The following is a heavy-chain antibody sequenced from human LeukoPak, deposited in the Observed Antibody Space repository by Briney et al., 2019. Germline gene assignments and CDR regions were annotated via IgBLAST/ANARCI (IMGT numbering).Heavy chain of an antibody. CDR1: GFTFSSFA. D-gene: IGHD3-10*01. Sequence: GGSLRLSCAASGFTFSSFAMTWVRQAPGKGLEWVSSISGSGGSTYYADSVQGRFTISRDNSKNTLYLQMNSLRAEDTVVYYCAKYLGSGTSFDDWGQGTLVTVSS. J-gene: IGHJ4*02. V-gene: IGHV3-23*01. CDR3: AKYLGSGTSFDD. CDR2: ISGSGGST.